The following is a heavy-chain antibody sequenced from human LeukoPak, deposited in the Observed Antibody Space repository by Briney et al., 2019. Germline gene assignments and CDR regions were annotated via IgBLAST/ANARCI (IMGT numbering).Heavy chain of an antibody. CDR1: GGSFSGYY. Sequence: MPSETLSLTCAVYGGSFSGYYWSWIRQPPGKGLEWIWEINHSGSTNYNPSLKSRVTISVDTSKNQFSLKLSSVTAADTAVYYCASGFSRSGSYYHYYYGMDVWGQGTTVTVSS. J-gene: IGHJ6*02. V-gene: IGHV4-34*01. D-gene: IGHD3-10*01. CDR2: INHSGST. CDR3: ASGFSRSGSYYHYYYGMDV.